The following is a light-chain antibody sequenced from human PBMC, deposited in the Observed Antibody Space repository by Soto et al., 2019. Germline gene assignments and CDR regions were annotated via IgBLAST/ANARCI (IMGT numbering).Light chain of an antibody. CDR3: QRYGTSTT. V-gene: IGKV3-20*01. CDR1: QSVPNSY. J-gene: IGKJ1*01. Sequence: EIVLTQSPGTLSLSPWERATLSCRASQSVPNSYLAWYQQKPGQAPRLLIYGASSRATGIPVRFSGSGSGTDFTLTISRLEPEDFAAYYCQRYGTSTTFGQGTKVDIK. CDR2: GAS.